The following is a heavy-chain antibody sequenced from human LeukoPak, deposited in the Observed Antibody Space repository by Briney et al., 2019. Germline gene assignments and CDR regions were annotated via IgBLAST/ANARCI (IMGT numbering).Heavy chain of an antibody. J-gene: IGHJ5*02. CDR3: ASRIAAAGIFDP. V-gene: IGHV3-53*01. CDR2: IYSGGST. CDR1: GFTVSSNY. Sequence: GGSLRLSCAASGFTVSSNYMSWVRQAPGKGLEWVSVIYSGGSTYYADSVKGRFTISRDNSKNTLYPQMNSLRAEDTAVYYCASRIAAAGIFDPWGQGTLVTVSS. D-gene: IGHD6-13*01.